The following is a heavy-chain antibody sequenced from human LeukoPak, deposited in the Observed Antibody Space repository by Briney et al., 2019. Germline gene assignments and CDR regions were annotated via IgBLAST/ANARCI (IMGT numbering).Heavy chain of an antibody. Sequence: GGSLRLSCAASGFTFTSYSVNWVRQAPGKGLEWVSTISGGGGSTYYADSVKGRFTISRDNSKNTLYLQLNSLRAEDTAVYYCAKGGKWDVTPFDYWGQGTLVTVSS. CDR2: ISGGGGST. CDR3: AKGGKWDVTPFDY. V-gene: IGHV3-23*01. D-gene: IGHD1-26*01. J-gene: IGHJ4*02. CDR1: GFTFTSYS.